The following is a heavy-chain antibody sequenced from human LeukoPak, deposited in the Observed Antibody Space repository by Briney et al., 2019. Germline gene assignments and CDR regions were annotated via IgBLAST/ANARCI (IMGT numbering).Heavy chain of an antibody. CDR2: INHSGST. D-gene: IGHD6-19*01. Sequence: SETLSLTCAVYGESFSGFYWSWIRQPPGKGLEWIGEINHSGSTNYNPSLKSRVTISVDTSKNQFSLKLNSVTAADTAVLYCARGGFGSGWSYFDYWGQGTLVTVSS. CDR3: ARGGFGSGWSYFDY. J-gene: IGHJ4*02. CDR1: GESFSGFY. V-gene: IGHV4-34*01.